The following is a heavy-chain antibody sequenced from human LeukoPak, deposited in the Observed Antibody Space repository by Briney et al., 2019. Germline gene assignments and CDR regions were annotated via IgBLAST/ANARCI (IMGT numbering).Heavy chain of an antibody. CDR3: ARDGFYRKAFDI. J-gene: IGHJ3*02. D-gene: IGHD6-25*01. CDR2: ISAYNGNT. CDR1: GYTFTSYD. Sequence: GASVKVSCKASGYTFTSYDINWVRQATGQGLEWMGWISAYNGNTNYAQKLQGRVTMTTDTSTSTAYMELRSLRSDDTAVYYCARDGFYRKAFDIWGQGTMVTVSS. V-gene: IGHV1-18*01.